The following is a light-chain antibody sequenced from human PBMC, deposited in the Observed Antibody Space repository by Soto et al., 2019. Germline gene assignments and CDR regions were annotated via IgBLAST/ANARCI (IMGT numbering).Light chain of an antibody. CDR3: QQRSNWTPFT. CDR1: QSDSSY. Sequence: VMTQSPATLSVSPGERATLSCRASQSDSSYLAWYQQKPGQAPRLLIYDASNRATGIPARFSCSGSGTDFTLTISSLEPEDFAVYYCQQRSNWTPFTFGPGTKVDIK. J-gene: IGKJ3*01. CDR2: DAS. V-gene: IGKV3-11*01.